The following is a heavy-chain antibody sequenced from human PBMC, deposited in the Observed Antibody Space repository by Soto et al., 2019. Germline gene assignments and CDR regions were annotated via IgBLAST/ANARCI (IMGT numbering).Heavy chain of an antibody. J-gene: IGHJ4*02. CDR1: GGTFSSYA. Sequence: SVKVSCKASGGTFSSYAISWVRQAPGQGLEWMGGIIPIFGTANYAQKFQGRVTITADESTSTAYMELSSLRSEDTAVYYCASTHQYYYDSSGYYRTVHFDYWGQGTLVTFSS. CDR2: IIPIFGTA. V-gene: IGHV1-69*13. D-gene: IGHD3-22*01. CDR3: ASTHQYYYDSSGYYRTVHFDY.